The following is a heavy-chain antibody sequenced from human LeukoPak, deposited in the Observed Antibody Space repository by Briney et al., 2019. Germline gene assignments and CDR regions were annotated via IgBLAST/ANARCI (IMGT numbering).Heavy chain of an antibody. V-gene: IGHV4-34*01. CDR2: INHSGST. Sequence: SETLSLTCAVYGGSFSGYYRSWIRQPPGKGLEWIGEINHSGSTNYNPSLKSRVTISVDTSKNQFSLKLSSVTAADTAVYYCARVDCSGGSCYVDYWGQGTLVTVSS. CDR3: ARVDCSGGSCYVDY. CDR1: GGSFSGYY. J-gene: IGHJ4*02. D-gene: IGHD2-15*01.